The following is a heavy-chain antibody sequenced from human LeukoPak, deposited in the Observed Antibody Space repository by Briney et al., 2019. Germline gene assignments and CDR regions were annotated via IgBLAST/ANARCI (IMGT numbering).Heavy chain of an antibody. D-gene: IGHD6-13*01. J-gene: IGHJ4*02. Sequence: GGSLRLSCAASGFNISSYAMHWVRQAPGKGLEHVSVISSNGGRTYYASSVKGRFTISRDNSKNTLYLQMGSLRAEDMAVYYCARDHGSSWYYDYFDYWGQGTLVTVSS. CDR3: ARDHGSSWYYDYFDY. CDR1: GFNISSYA. V-gene: IGHV3-64*01. CDR2: ISSNGGRT.